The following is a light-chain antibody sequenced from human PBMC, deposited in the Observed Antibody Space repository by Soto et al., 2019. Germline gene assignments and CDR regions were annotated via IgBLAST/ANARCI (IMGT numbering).Light chain of an antibody. CDR3: QQYADSSVI. Sequence: VFTQSPATLSLSQGERATLSCRTSQSVVNYQLAWYRQKPGQAPRLLIYGSSNRATGIPDRFSGSGSVRDFTLTIDRLESEDSAVYYCQQYADSSVIFGQGTRLEIK. CDR2: GSS. CDR1: QSVVNYQ. J-gene: IGKJ5*01. V-gene: IGKV3-20*01.